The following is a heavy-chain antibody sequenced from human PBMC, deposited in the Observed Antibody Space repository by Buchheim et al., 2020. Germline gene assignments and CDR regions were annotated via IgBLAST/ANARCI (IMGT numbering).Heavy chain of an antibody. CDR2: ISYDGSNK. CDR1: GFTFSSYA. V-gene: IGHV3-30*04. Sequence: QVQLVESGGGVVQLGRSLRLSCAASGFTFSSYAMHWVRQAPGKGLEWVAVISYDGSNKYYADSVKGRITISRDNSKNTVYLQMNSLRAEDTAVYYCARGQSYYDSSGYYYRNYGMDVWGQGTT. D-gene: IGHD3-22*01. J-gene: IGHJ6*02. CDR3: ARGQSYYDSSGYYYRNYGMDV.